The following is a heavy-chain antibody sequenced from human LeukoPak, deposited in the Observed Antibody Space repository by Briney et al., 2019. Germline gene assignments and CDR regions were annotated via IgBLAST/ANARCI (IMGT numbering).Heavy chain of an antibody. CDR1: GFTFSSYE. CDR2: ISSSGSTI. D-gene: IGHD2-15*01. J-gene: IGHJ4*02. CDR3: ARAHSYCSGGSCQRGYFDY. V-gene: IGHV3-48*03. Sequence: GGSLRLSCAASGFTFSSYEMNWVRQAPGKGLEWVSYISSSGSTIYYADSVKGRFTISRGNAKNSLYLQMNSLRAEDTAVYYCARAHSYCSGGSCQRGYFDYWGQGTLVTVSS.